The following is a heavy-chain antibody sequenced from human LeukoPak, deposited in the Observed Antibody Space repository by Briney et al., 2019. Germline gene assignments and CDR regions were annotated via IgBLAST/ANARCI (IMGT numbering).Heavy chain of an antibody. Sequence: ASVKVSCKASGYTFTSYGISWVRQAPGQGLEWMGWISAYNGNTNYAQKLQGRVTMTTDTSTSTAYMELRSLRSDDTAVYYCARDVVVPAAMPEAFDIWGQGTMVTVSS. CDR2: ISAYNGNT. J-gene: IGHJ3*02. CDR3: ARDVVVPAAMPEAFDI. V-gene: IGHV1-18*01. CDR1: GYTFTSYG. D-gene: IGHD2-2*01.